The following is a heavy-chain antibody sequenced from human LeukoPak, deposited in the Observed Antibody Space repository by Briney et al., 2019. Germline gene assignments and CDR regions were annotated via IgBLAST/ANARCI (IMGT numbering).Heavy chain of an antibody. Sequence: GGSLRLPCAASGFTFNNYNMNWVRQAPGKGLEWVSSISSISSSYIYYADSVKGRFTISRDNARNSLYLQMNSLRAEDTAVYYCAREHSGYDFPGRDYYYMDVWGKGTTVTVSS. D-gene: IGHD5-12*01. J-gene: IGHJ6*03. CDR2: ISSISSSYI. V-gene: IGHV3-21*01. CDR1: GFTFNNYN. CDR3: AREHSGYDFPGRDYYYMDV.